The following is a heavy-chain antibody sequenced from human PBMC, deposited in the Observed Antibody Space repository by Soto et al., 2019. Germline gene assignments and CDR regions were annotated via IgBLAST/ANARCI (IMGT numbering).Heavy chain of an antibody. J-gene: IGHJ3*02. CDR3: ARSHDDAFDI. Sequence: ASVKVSCKASGGTFSSYAISWVRQAPGQGLEWMGGIIPIFGTANYAQKFQGRVTITADESTSTAYMELSSLRSEDTAVYYCARSHDDAFDIWGQGTMVTVSS. CDR1: GGTFSSYA. CDR2: IIPIFGTA. V-gene: IGHV1-69*13.